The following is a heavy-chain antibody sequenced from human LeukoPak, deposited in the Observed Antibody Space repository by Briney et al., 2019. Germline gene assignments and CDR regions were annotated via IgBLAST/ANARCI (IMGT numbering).Heavy chain of an antibody. CDR2: IIPIFGTA. CDR3: ARGDRLETSFDY. CDR1: GYTFTSYG. V-gene: IGHV1-69*13. J-gene: IGHJ4*02. Sequence: ASVTVSCTASGYTFTSYGISWVRQAPGQGLEWMGGIIPIFGTANYAQKFQGRVTITADESTSTAYMELSSLRSEDTAVYYCARGDRLETSFDYWGQGTLVTVSS. D-gene: IGHD5-24*01.